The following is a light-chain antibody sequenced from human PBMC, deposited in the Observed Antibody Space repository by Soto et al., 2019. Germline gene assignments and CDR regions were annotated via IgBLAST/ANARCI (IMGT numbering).Light chain of an antibody. CDR2: DVS. J-gene: IGLJ1*01. CDR3: CSYALSYSLI. CDR1: SSDVGGHNY. V-gene: IGLV2-11*01. Sequence: QSVLTQPRSVSGSPGQSVTISCTGASSDVGGHNYVSWYQQHPGKAPKLMIYDVSKRPSGVPDRFSGSKSGNTASLTISGLQAEYLFECYCCSYALSYSLILGTAT.